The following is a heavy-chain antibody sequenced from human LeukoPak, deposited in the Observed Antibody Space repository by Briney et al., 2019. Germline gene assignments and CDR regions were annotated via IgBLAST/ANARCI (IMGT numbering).Heavy chain of an antibody. CDR3: AEDYRLADDAFDI. Sequence: SVKVSCKASGGTFSSYAISWVRQAPGQGLEWMGGIIPIFGTANYAQKFQGRVTITADESTSTAYMELSSLRSEDTAVYYCAEDYRLADDAFDIWGQGTMVTVSS. CDR1: GGTFSSYA. D-gene: IGHD3-3*02. CDR2: IIPIFGTA. J-gene: IGHJ3*02. V-gene: IGHV1-69*13.